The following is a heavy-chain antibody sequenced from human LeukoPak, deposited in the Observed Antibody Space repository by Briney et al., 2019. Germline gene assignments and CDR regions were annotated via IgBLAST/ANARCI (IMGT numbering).Heavy chain of an antibody. V-gene: IGHV1-2*02. J-gene: IGHJ5*02. CDR1: GYTLTGYY. CDR3: AREPPGGRDNWFDP. Sequence: ASVKVSCKASGYTLTGYYMHWVRQAPGQGLEWMGWINPNSGGTNYAQKFQGRVTMTRDTSISTAYMELSRLRSDDTAVYYCAREPPGGRDNWFDPWGQGTLVTVSS. D-gene: IGHD5-24*01. CDR2: INPNSGGT.